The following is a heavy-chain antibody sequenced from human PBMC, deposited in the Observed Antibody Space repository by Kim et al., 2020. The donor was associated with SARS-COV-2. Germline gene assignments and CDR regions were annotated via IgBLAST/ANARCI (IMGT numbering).Heavy chain of an antibody. V-gene: IGHV3-66*04. CDR3: ASQGAGDWPSWFDP. CDR1: GFIVSSKY. J-gene: IGHJ5*02. D-gene: IGHD2-21*01. Sequence: GGSLRLSCAASGFIVSSKYMSWVRQAPGKGPEWISNIYTGGNTYYADSVKGRFTISRDDPKNTLYLQMSSLKAADTAVYYCASQGAGDWPSWFDPWGQGTLVTVSS. CDR2: IYTGGNT.